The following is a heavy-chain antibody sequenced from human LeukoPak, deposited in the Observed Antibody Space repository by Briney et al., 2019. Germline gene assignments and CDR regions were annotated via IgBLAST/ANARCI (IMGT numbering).Heavy chain of an antibody. Sequence: GGSLRLSCAASGFTFSSYSMNWVRQAPGKGLEWVSYISSSSSTIYYADSVKGRFIISRDNSKNTLYLQMNSLRADDTAVYYCARTSMGPWGQGTQVIVSS. CDR2: ISSSSSTI. V-gene: IGHV3-48*01. J-gene: IGHJ5*02. CDR3: ARTSMGP. CDR1: GFTFSSYS.